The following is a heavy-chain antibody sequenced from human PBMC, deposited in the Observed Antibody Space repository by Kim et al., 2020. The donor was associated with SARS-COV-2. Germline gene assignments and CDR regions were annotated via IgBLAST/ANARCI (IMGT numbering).Heavy chain of an antibody. CDR3: AKSVLGWTYYFDY. V-gene: IGHV3-23*01. J-gene: IGHJ4*02. D-gene: IGHD2-15*01. Sequence: YADSVKGRFTISRDNSKNTLYLQMNSLRAEDTAVYYCAKSVLGWTYYFDYWGQGTLVTVSS.